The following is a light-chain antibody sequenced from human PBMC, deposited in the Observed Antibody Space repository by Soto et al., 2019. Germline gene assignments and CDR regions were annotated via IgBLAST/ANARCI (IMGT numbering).Light chain of an antibody. CDR2: GAS. V-gene: IGKV3-20*01. J-gene: IGKJ1*01. CDR1: QTVNNNY. CDR3: QQYGGSAPWT. Sequence: EIVLTQPPGPLSVSQGDRVTLSCRASQTVNNNYLAWYQQKPGQAPRLLIYGASTPATGTPARFSGSGSGTHFTLTVSRLEPEDFAVYYCQQYGGSAPWTFGPGTKVDIK.